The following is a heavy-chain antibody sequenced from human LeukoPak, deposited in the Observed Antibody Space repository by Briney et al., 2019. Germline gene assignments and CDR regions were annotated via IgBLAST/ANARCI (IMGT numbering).Heavy chain of an antibody. V-gene: IGHV4-61*02. CDR3: ARGGSETTWSPWYYFDY. CDR1: GGSISSGAYF. D-gene: IGHD3-10*01. J-gene: IGHJ4*02. Sequence: SETLSLTCTVSGGSISSGAYFWAWIRQPAGGGLEWIGRINTSGTTNFNPSLNGRVTISLDTSKNLLSLKVASVTAADSALYFCARGGSETTWSPWYYFDYWGQGTLVTVSS. CDR2: INTSGTT.